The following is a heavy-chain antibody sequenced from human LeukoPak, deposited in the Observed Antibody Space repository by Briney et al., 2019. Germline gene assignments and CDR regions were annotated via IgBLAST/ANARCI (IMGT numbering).Heavy chain of an antibody. J-gene: IGHJ4*02. CDR3: TTGHYYDSSGPDY. V-gene: IGHV3-49*04. CDR2: IRSKAYGGTT. D-gene: IGHD3-22*01. CDR1: GFTFGDYA. Sequence: PGRSLRLSCTASGFTFGDYAMSWVRQAPGKGLEWVGFIRSKAYGGTTEYAASVKGRFTISRDDSKSIAYLQMNSLKTEDTAVYYCTTGHYYDSSGPDYWGQGTLVTVSS.